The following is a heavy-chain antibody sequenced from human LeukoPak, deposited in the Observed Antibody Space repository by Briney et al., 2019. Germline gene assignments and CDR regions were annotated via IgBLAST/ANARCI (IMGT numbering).Heavy chain of an antibody. CDR2: ISYDGSNK. V-gene: IGHV3-30*18. CDR3: AKEGSIFGVVIRPYYFDY. D-gene: IGHD3-3*01. CDR1: GFTFSSYG. Sequence: GRSLRLSCAASGFTFSSYGMHRVRQAPGKGLEWVAVISYDGSNKYYADSVKGRFTISRDNSKNTLYLQMNSLRAEDTAVYYCAKEGSIFGVVIRPYYFDYWGQGTLVTVSS. J-gene: IGHJ4*02.